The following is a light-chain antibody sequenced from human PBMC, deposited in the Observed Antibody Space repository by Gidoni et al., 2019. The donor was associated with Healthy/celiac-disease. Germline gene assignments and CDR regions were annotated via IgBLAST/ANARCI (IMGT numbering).Light chain of an antibody. CDR2: AAS. J-gene: IGKJ1*01. CDR3: QQYYSYPRT. Sequence: IRMTQSPSSFSASTGDRVTITCRASQGISSYLAWYQQKPGKAPKLLIYAASTLQSGVPSRFSGSGSGTDFTLTISCLQSEDFATYYCQQYYSYPRTFGQXTKVEIK. V-gene: IGKV1-8*01. CDR1: QGISSY.